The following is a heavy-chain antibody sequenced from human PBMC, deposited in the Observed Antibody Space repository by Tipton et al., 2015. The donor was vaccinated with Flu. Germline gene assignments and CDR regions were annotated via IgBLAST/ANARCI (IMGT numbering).Heavy chain of an antibody. D-gene: IGHD2-2*01. CDR1: GGSISSYY. Sequence: TLSLTCTVSGGSISSYYWSWIRQPPGKGLEWIGYIYYSGSTNYNPSLKSRVTISVDTSKNQFSLKLSSVTAADTAVYYCARGLIVVVPAARGPPDSYYMDVWGKGTTVTVSS. J-gene: IGHJ6*03. CDR2: IYYSGST. CDR3: ARGLIVVVPAARGPPDSYYMDV. V-gene: IGHV4-59*01.